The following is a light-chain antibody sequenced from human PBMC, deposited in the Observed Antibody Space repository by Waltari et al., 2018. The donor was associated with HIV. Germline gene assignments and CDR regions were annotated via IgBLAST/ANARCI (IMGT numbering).Light chain of an antibody. Sequence: QSALTQPASVSGSPGQSITISCTGTSSDVGSYYLVSWYQQHPGKAPKLMIYEVSKRPSGVSNRFSVSKSGNTPSLTISGLQAEDEADYYCCSYAGSSTFVVFGGGTKLTVL. CDR3: CSYAGSSTFVV. CDR1: SSDVGSYYL. CDR2: EVS. V-gene: IGLV2-23*02. J-gene: IGLJ2*01.